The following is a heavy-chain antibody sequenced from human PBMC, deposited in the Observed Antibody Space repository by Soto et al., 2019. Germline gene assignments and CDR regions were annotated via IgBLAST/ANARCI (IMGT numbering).Heavy chain of an antibody. D-gene: IGHD2-15*01. CDR3: ARAGYCSGGSCYSGEGDAFDI. Sequence: SETLSLTCTVSGGSISSGGYYLSWIRQHPGKGLEGIGYIYYSGSTYYNPSLKSRVTISVDTSKNQFSLKLSSVTAADTAVYYCARAGYCSGGSCYSGEGDAFDIWGQGTMVTVS. CDR2: IYYSGST. V-gene: IGHV4-31*03. CDR1: GGSISSGGYY. J-gene: IGHJ3*02.